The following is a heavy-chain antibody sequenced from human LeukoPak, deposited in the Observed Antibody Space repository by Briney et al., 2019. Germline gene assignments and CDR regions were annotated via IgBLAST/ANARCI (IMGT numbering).Heavy chain of an antibody. J-gene: IGHJ4*02. CDR1: GFTFSDYY. D-gene: IGHD3-9*01. CDR2: ISGSSSHI. V-gene: IGHV3-11*03. CDR3: ARLYYDILTAIRN. Sequence: GGSLRLSCVVSGFTFSDYYMNWIRQAPGKGLEWLSYISGSSSHILYADSVKGRFTISRDNARNSLYLQMNTLRAEDTAVYFCARLYYDILTAIRNWGQGTLVTVSS.